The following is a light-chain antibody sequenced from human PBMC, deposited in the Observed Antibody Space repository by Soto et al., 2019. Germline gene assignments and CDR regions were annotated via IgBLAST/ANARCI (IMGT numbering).Light chain of an antibody. CDR3: QQRYNWPLT. CDR2: DAS. Sequence: EIVLTQSPATLSLSPGERGTLSCRASQSVGSYLAWYQQRPGQTPRLLLYDASNRATDIPARFSGSGSGTDFTLTISSLEPEDFAVYYCQQRYNWPLTFGPGTKVDIK. J-gene: IGKJ3*01. V-gene: IGKV3-11*01. CDR1: QSVGSY.